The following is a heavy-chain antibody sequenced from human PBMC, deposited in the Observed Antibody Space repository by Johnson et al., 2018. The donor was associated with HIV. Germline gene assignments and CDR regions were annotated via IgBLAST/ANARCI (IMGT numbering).Heavy chain of an antibody. V-gene: IGHV3-20*04. Sequence: VQLVESGGGVVRPGGSLRLSCAASGFTFDDYGMSWVRQGPGKGLEWVSGINWNGGSTGYADSVKGRFPISRDNAKNSLYLQMNSLRAEDTALYYCARGPVMVRGVTDAFDIWGQGTMVTVSS. CDR3: ARGPVMVRGVTDAFDI. CDR1: GFTFDDYG. D-gene: IGHD3-10*01. J-gene: IGHJ3*02. CDR2: INWNGGST.